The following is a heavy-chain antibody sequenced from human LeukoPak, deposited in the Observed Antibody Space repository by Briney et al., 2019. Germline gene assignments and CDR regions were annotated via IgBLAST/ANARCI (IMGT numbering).Heavy chain of an antibody. CDR3: AKDISGELLFLTPDY. CDR2: ISWNSGSI. D-gene: IGHD1-26*01. CDR1: GFTFSSDA. V-gene: IGHV3-9*01. J-gene: IGHJ4*02. Sequence: PGGSLRLSCAASGFTFSSDAMSWVRQAPGKGLEWVSGISWNSGSIGYADSVKGRFTTSRDNAKNSLYLQMNSLRAEDTALYYCAKDISGELLFLTPDYWGQGTLVTVSS.